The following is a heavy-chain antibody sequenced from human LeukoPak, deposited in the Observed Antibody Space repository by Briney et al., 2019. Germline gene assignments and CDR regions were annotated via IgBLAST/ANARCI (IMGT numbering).Heavy chain of an antibody. Sequence: SETLSLTCTVSGGSISSYYWSWIRQPPGKGLEWIGYIYYSGSTSYNPSLKSRVTISVDTSKNQFSLKLSSVTAADTAVYYCARGQQLAQYWGQGTLVTVSS. V-gene: IGHV4-59*01. CDR2: IYYSGST. CDR1: GGSISSYY. CDR3: ARGQQLAQY. D-gene: IGHD6-13*01. J-gene: IGHJ4*02.